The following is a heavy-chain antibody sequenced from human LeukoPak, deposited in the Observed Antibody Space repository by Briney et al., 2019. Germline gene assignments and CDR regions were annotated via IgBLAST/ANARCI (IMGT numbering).Heavy chain of an antibody. CDR1: GYTFTSYG. Sequence: ASVKVSCKASGYTFTSYGISWVRQAPGQGLEWMGWISAYNGNTNYAQKLQGRVTMTTDTSTSTAYMELRSLRSDDTAVYYCARNLNAIFGVVIMGFDPWGQGTLVTVSS. J-gene: IGHJ5*02. V-gene: IGHV1-18*01. CDR2: ISAYNGNT. CDR3: ARNLNAIFGVVIMGFDP. D-gene: IGHD3-3*01.